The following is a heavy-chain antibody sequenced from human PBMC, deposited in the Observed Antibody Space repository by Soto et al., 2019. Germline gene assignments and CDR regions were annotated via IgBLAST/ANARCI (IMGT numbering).Heavy chain of an antibody. V-gene: IGHV1-24*01. Sequence: ASVKVSFKVSGYTLTELSMHWVRQAPGKGLEWMGSFDPEDGETIYAQRFQGRVTMTEDTSTDTVYMELRSLRSEDTAVYYCATNQARPGADYXMDVWGQGTTVTVSS. J-gene: IGHJ6*02. CDR1: GYTLTELS. CDR2: FDPEDGET. CDR3: ATNQARPGADYXMDV. D-gene: IGHD6-19*01.